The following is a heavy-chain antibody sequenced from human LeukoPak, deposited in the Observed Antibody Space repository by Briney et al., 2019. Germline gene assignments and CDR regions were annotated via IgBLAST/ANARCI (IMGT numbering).Heavy chain of an antibody. V-gene: IGHV4-39*01. CDR3: ARTVRGSTVTTNY. CDR1: GASINSNNYY. J-gene: IGHJ4*02. Sequence: SETLSLTCTVSGASINSNNYYWVWIRQPPGKGLEWIGSIYFSGSTYYNPSLKSRVTMSVDTSKNQFSLKLSSVTAADTAVYYCARTVRGSTVTTNYWGQGTLVTVSS. D-gene: IGHD4-17*01. CDR2: IYFSGST.